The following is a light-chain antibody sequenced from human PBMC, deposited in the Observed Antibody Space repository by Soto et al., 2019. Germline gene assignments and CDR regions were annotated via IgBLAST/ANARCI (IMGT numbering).Light chain of an antibody. CDR3: SSYTSSGLVV. Sequence: QSVLTQPASVSGSPGQSITISCTGTSSDVGGYKDVSWYQQHPGKAPKLMIYEVSNRPSGVSSRFSGSKSGNTASLTISGLQTEDEADYYCSSYTSSGLVVFGGGTKVTVL. CDR2: EVS. V-gene: IGLV2-14*01. CDR1: SSDVGGYKD. J-gene: IGLJ2*01.